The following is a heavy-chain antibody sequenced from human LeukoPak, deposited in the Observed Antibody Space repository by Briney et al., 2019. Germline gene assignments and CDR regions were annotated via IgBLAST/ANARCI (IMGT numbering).Heavy chain of an antibody. CDR1: GFTFDDYA. Sequence: GRSLRLSCAASGFTFDDYAMHWVRQAPGKGLEWVSGISWNSGSIGYADSVKGRFTISRDNAKNSLYLQMNSLRAEDTALYYCAKDIRGQWLAGDAFDIWGQGTMVTVSS. D-gene: IGHD6-19*01. CDR3: AKDIRGQWLAGDAFDI. CDR2: ISWNSGSI. J-gene: IGHJ3*02. V-gene: IGHV3-9*01.